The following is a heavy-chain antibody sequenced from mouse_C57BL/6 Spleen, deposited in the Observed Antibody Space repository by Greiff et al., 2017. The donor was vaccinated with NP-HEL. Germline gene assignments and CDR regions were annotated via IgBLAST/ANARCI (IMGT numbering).Heavy chain of an antibody. Sequence: QVQLQQSGAELVRPGTSVKMSCKASGYTFTNYWIGWAKQRPGHGLEWIGDIYPGGGYTNYNEKFKGKATLTADKSSSTAYMQFSSLTSEDSAIYYCARSGLAPTLYYAMDYWGQGTSVTVSS. CDR1: GYTFTNYW. J-gene: IGHJ4*01. V-gene: IGHV1-63*01. CDR3: ARSGLAPTLYYAMDY. D-gene: IGHD3-1*01. CDR2: IYPGGGYT.